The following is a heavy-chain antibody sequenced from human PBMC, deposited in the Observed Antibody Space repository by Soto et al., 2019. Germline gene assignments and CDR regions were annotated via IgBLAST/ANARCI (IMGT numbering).Heavy chain of an antibody. Sequence: EVPLVESGGGLVQPGGSLRVSCAASGFTFSRYWLHWVRQAPGPGLVWVSRINSDGSSTSYADSVKGRFTISRDNAKNTLYLQMNSLRAEDTAIYYCARRGAVAGLHYGGQGTLVTVSS. CDR1: GFTFSRYW. CDR2: INSDGSST. D-gene: IGHD6-19*01. CDR3: ARRGAVAGLHY. V-gene: IGHV3-74*01. J-gene: IGHJ4*02.